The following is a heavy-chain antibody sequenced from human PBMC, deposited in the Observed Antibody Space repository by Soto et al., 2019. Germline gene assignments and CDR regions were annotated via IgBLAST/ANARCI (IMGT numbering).Heavy chain of an antibody. CDR2: IYYSGTT. D-gene: IGHD1-20*01. Sequence: SETLSLTCTVSGGSISSGGYYCSWIRQHPGKGLEWIGYIYYSGTTYYNPSLKSRVTISVDRTKTQFSLQLTSVTAADTAVYYCARGITGTTLAYWGQGILVTVSS. V-gene: IGHV4-31*03. J-gene: IGHJ4*02. CDR3: ARGITGTTLAY. CDR1: GGSISSGGYY.